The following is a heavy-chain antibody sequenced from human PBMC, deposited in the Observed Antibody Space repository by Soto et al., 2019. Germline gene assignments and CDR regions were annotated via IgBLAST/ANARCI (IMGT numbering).Heavy chain of an antibody. V-gene: IGHV4-31*03. CDR2: IYYSGST. Sequence: PSETLSLTCTVSGGSISSGGYYWSWIRQHPGKGLEWIGYIYYSGSTYYNPSLKSRVTISVGTSKNQFSLKLSSVTAADTAVYYCARDPFNDAFDIWGQGTMVTVSS. CDR1: GGSISSGGYY. CDR3: ARDPFNDAFDI. J-gene: IGHJ3*02.